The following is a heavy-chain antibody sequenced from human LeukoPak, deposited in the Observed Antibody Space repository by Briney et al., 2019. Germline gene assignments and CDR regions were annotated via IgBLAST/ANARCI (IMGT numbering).Heavy chain of an antibody. Sequence: PGRSLTLSCAASGFTFSSYGMHWVRQARGKGRQWVAVISYDGSNKYYADCVKGRFTISRDNSKNTLYLQMNSLRAEDTAVYYCAKDPRASRIAAATEDYWGQGTLVTVSS. CDR2: ISYDGSNK. J-gene: IGHJ4*02. CDR1: GFTFSSYG. CDR3: AKDPRASRIAAATEDY. V-gene: IGHV3-30*18. D-gene: IGHD6-13*01.